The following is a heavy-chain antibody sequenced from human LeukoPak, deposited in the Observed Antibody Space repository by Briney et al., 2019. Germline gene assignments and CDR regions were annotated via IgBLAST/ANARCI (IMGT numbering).Heavy chain of an antibody. D-gene: IGHD3-10*01. CDR1: GFTFSSYG. CDR3: AKDRAITMVRGVIMGNWFDP. J-gene: IGHJ5*02. Sequence: GGSLRLSCAASGFTFSSYGMHWVRQAPGKGLEWVAVIWYDGSNKYYADSVKGRFTISRDNSKNTLYLQMNSLRAEDTAVYYCAKDRAITMVRGVIMGNWFDPWGQGTLVTVSS. V-gene: IGHV3-33*06. CDR2: IWYDGSNK.